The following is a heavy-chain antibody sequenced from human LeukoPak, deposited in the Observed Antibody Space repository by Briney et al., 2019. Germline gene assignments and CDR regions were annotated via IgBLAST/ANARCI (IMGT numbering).Heavy chain of an antibody. D-gene: IGHD3-22*01. V-gene: IGHV1-18*01. CDR1: GYTFTSYG. J-gene: IGHJ4*02. CDR2: ISAYNGNT. CDR3: ARAEVSSVSFDY. Sequence: ASVKVSYKASGYTFTSYGISWVRQAPGQGLEWMGWISAYNGNTNYAQKLQGRVTMTTDTSASTAYMELRSLRSDDTAVYYCARAEVSSVSFDYWGQGTLVTVSS.